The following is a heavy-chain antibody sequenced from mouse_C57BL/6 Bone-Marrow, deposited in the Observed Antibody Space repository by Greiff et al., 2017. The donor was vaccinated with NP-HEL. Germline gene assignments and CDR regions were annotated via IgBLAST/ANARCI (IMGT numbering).Heavy chain of an antibody. CDR3: ARGTIEATGRYYFDY. V-gene: IGHV1-64*01. CDR2: IHPNSGST. CDR1: GYTFTSYW. D-gene: IGHD2-14*01. J-gene: IGHJ2*01. Sequence: VQLQQPGAELVKPGASVKLSCKASGYTFTSYWMHWVKQRPGQGLEWIGMIHPNSGSTNYNEKFKSKATLTVDKSSSTAYLQLSSLTSEDSAVYYCARGTIEATGRYYFDYWGQGTTLTVSS.